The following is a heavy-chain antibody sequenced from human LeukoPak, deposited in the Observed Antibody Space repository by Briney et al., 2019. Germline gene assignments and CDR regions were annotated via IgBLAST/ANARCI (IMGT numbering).Heavy chain of an antibody. CDR3: ASVRASIAARPFDY. CDR2: IIPIFGTA. Sequence: SVKVSCMASGGTFSSYAISWVRQAPGQGLEWMGGIIPIFGTANYAQKFQGRVTITADESTSTAYMELSSLRSEDTAVYYCASVRASIAARPFDYWGQGTLVTVSS. CDR1: GGTFSSYA. D-gene: IGHD6-6*01. J-gene: IGHJ4*02. V-gene: IGHV1-69*13.